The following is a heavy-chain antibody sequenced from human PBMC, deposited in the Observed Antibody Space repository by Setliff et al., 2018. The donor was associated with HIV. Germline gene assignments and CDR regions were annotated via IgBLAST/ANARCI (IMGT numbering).Heavy chain of an antibody. CDR3: ARGYSSSYYFDY. CDR1: GGSISSSNW. Sequence: KPSETLSLTCAVSGGSISSSNWWSWVRQPPGKGLEWIGEINHSGRINCNPSLKSRVTVSVDTSKNQFSLKLSSVTAADTAVYYCARGYSSSYYFDYWGQGTLVTVSS. J-gene: IGHJ4*02. D-gene: IGHD6-13*01. V-gene: IGHV4-4*02. CDR2: INHSGRI.